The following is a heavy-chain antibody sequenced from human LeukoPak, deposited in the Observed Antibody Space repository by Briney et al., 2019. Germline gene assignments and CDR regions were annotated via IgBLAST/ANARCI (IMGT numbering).Heavy chain of an antibody. J-gene: IGHJ3*02. CDR2: ISSSSSYR. CDR3: ARDSSSWYSATFDAFDI. D-gene: IGHD6-13*01. Sequence: PGGSLRLSCAASGFTFSSYSMNWVRQAPGKGLEWVSSISSSSSYRYYADSVKGRFTISRDNAKNSLYLQMNSLRAEDTAVYYCARDSSSWYSATFDAFDIWGQGTMVTVSS. V-gene: IGHV3-21*01. CDR1: GFTFSSYS.